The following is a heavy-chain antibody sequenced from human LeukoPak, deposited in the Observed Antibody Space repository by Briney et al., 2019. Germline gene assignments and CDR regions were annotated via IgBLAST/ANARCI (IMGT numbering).Heavy chain of an antibody. CDR1: GGSFSGYY. CDR2: INHSGST. J-gene: IGHJ4*02. CDR3: ARNGRRYSYGFGY. V-gene: IGHV4-34*01. Sequence: PSETLSLTCAVYGGSFSGYYWSWIRQPPGKGLEWIGEINHSGSTNYNPSLKSRVTISVDTSKNQFSLKLSSVTAADTAVYYGARNGRRYSYGFGYWGQGTLVTVSS. D-gene: IGHD5-18*01.